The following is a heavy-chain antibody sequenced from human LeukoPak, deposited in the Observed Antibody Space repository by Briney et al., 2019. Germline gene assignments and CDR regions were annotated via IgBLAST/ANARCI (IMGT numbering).Heavy chain of an antibody. D-gene: IGHD4-23*01. J-gene: IGHJ3*02. V-gene: IGHV1-2*06. CDR3: ARGQATVADAFDI. Sequence: GASVKVSCKTSGYIFTAYYMHWVRQAPGQGLEWMGRINPKSGDTNYAQKFQGRVTMSWDTSLSTGYVELRRLRYDDTAVYFCARGQATVADAFDIWGQGTMVTVSS. CDR2: INPKSGDT. CDR1: GYIFTAYY.